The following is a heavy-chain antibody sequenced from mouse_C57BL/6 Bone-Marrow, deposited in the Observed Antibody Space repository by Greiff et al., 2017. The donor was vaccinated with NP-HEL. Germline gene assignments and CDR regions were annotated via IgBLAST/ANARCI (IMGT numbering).Heavy chain of an antibody. V-gene: IGHV1-50*01. CDR3: ARDTTRYFDY. J-gene: IGHJ2*01. Sequence: QVQLQQPGAELVKPGASVKLSCKASGYTFTSYWMQWVKQRPGQGLEWIGEIDPSDSYTNYNQKFKGKATLTVDTSSSTAYMQLSSLTSEDSAVYYCARDTTRYFDYWGHGTTLTVSS. CDR2: IDPSDSYT. D-gene: IGHD1-1*01. CDR1: GYTFTSYW.